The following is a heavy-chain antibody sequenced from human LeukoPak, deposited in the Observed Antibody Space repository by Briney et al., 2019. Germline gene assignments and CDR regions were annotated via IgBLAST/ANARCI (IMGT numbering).Heavy chain of an antibody. CDR3: AREKPYSSGWYFDY. V-gene: IGHV3-74*01. J-gene: IGHJ4*02. CDR1: GFTFSSYW. D-gene: IGHD6-19*01. Sequence: GGSLRLSCAASGFTFSSYWMHWVRQAPGEGRVWVSRINSDGSSTSYADSVKGRFTISRDNAKNTLYLQMNSLTAEDTAVYYCAREKPYSSGWYFDYWGQGTLVTVSS. CDR2: INSDGSST.